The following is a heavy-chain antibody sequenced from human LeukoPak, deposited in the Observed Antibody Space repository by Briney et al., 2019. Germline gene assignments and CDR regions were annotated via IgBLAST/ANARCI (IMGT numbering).Heavy chain of an antibody. V-gene: IGHV3-30*04. Sequence: GGSLRLSCAASGFTLSSYAMHWVRQVPGKGLEWVAVISYDGSNKYYADSVKGRFTISRDNSKNTLYLQMNSLRAEDTAVYYCARDHLIVVLRYYFDYWGQGTLVTVSS. D-gene: IGHD3-22*01. J-gene: IGHJ4*02. CDR2: ISYDGSNK. CDR3: ARDHLIVVLRYYFDY. CDR1: GFTLSSYA.